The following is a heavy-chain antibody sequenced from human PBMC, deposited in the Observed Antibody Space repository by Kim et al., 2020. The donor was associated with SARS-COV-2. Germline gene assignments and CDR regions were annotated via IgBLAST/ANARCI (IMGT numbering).Heavy chain of an antibody. V-gene: IGHV1-2*02. J-gene: IGHJ4*02. Sequence: ASVKVSCKASGYTFTGYYMHWVRQAPGQGLEWMGWINPNSGGTNYAQKFQGRVTMTRDTSISTAYMELSRLRSDDTAVYYCARVAGKTGRNDYWGQGTLVTVSS. CDR1: GYTFTGYY. CDR2: INPNSGGT. D-gene: IGHD3-9*01. CDR3: ARVAGKTGRNDY.